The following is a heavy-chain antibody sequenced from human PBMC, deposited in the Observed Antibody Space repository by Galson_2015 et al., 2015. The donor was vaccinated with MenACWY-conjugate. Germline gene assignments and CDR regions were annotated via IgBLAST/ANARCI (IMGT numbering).Heavy chain of an antibody. CDR2: IKSKTDGGTT. Sequence: SLRLSCAASGFTFSNAWMSWVRQAPGKGLEWVGRIKSKTDGGTTDYAAPVKGRFTISRDDSKNTLYLQMNSLKTEDTAVYYCTSDIGYSYGAIWGQGTMVTVSS. V-gene: IGHV3-15*01. D-gene: IGHD5-18*01. CDR1: GFTFSNAW. CDR3: TSDIGYSYGAI. J-gene: IGHJ3*02.